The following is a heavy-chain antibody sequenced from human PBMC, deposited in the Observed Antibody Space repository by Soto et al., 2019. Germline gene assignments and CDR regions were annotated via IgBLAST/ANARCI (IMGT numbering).Heavy chain of an antibody. V-gene: IGHV1-3*01. CDR1: GYTFNKYP. CDR3: ASEAIAAAAVYGMDV. J-gene: IGHJ6*02. D-gene: IGHD6-13*01. Sequence: ASVKVSCKASGYTFNKYPMHWVRQAPGQGLEWMGWINAANGDTGYSQKFQGRVTLTRDTSASTAYMELSSLRSEDTAVYYCASEAIAAAAVYGMDVWGQGTTVTVSS. CDR2: INAANGDT.